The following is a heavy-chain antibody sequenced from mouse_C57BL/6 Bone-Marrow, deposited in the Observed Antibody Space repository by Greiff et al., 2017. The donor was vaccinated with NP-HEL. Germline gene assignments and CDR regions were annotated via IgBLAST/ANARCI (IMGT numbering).Heavy chain of an antibody. V-gene: IGHV3-6*01. J-gene: IGHJ2*01. CDR1: GYSITSGYY. D-gene: IGHD3-3*01. Sequence: ESGPGLVKPSQSLSLTCSVSGYSITSGYYWYWNRQLPGNQQEWMGYISYDGSNNYNPSLKNRFSITRDTSKNQFFLKFNSVTTEDTATYYCARGGTFDYWGQGTTLTVSS. CDR3: ARGGTFDY. CDR2: ISYDGSN.